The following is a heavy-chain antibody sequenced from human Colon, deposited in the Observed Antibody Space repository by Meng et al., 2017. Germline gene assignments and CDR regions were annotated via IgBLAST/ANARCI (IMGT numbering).Heavy chain of an antibody. V-gene: IGHV4-4*02. CDR3: VRQGMTSYSWGY. CDR1: SGSISSSNW. Sequence: QVRLQESGQGLVKPSGTRALTCAVSSGSISSSNWWSWVRQPPGKGLEWIGEISQSGTTYYNPSLKSRVTITGDWSKNQFSLNLNSVTAADTALYYCVRQGMTSYSWGYWGQGTLVTVSS. CDR2: ISQSGTT. J-gene: IGHJ4*02. D-gene: IGHD3-9*01.